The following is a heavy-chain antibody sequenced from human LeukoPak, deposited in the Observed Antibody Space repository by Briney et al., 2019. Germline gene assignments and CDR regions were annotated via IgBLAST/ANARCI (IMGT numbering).Heavy chain of an antibody. V-gene: IGHV4-59*01. D-gene: IGHD6-13*01. CDR3: ARGRGYSSSWSSDLRFDY. J-gene: IGHJ4*02. Sequence: PSETLSLTCTVSGGSISSYYWSWIRQPPGKGLEWIGYIYYSGSTNYNPSLKSLVTISVDTSKNQFSLKLSSVTAADTAVYYCARGRGYSSSWSSDLRFDYWGQGTLVTVSS. CDR2: IYYSGST. CDR1: GGSISSYY.